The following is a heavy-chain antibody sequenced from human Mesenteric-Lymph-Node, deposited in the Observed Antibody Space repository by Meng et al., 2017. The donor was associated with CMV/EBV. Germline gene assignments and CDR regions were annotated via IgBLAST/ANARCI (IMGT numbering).Heavy chain of an antibody. CDR3: ARGPLGYYGSGSYYDT. J-gene: IGHJ5*02. CDR2: ISYSGST. D-gene: IGHD3-10*01. V-gene: IGHV4-59*01. Sequence: SGGSISIYYWSWIRQPPGKGLEWIGYISYSGSTNYNPSLKSRVTISIDTSKNQFSLKLSSVTAADTAAYYCARGPLGYYGSGSYYDTWGQGTLVTVSS. CDR1: GGSISIYY.